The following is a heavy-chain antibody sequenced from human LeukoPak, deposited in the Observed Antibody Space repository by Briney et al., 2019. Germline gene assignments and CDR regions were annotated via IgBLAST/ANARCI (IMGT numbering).Heavy chain of an antibody. CDR3: ARERVYIVLMVYAQGWFDP. V-gene: IGHV4-39*07. CDR1: GGSISSNSYY. D-gene: IGHD2-8*01. CDR2: IYYSGST. J-gene: IGHJ5*02. Sequence: PSETLSLTCAVSGGSISSNSYYWGWIRQPPGKGLEWIGSIYYSGSTYYNPSLKSRVTISVDTSKNQFSLKLSSVTAADTAVYYCARERVYIVLMVYAQGWFDPWGQGTLVTVSS.